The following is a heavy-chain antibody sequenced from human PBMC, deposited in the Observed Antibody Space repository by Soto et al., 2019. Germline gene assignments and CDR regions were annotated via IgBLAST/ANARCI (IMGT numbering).Heavy chain of an antibody. D-gene: IGHD6-13*01. Sequence: PSETLSLTCTVSGGSISSYYWSWIRQPPGKGLEWIGYIYHSGSTNYNPSLKSRVTISVDTSKNQFSLKLSSVTAADTAVYYCARSGSSWLPTFDYWGQGTLVTVSS. CDR3: ARSGSSWLPTFDY. CDR2: IYHSGST. V-gene: IGHV4-59*01. CDR1: GGSISSYY. J-gene: IGHJ4*02.